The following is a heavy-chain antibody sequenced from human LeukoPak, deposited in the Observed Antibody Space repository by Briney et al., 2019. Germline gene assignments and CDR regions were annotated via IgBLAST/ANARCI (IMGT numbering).Heavy chain of an antibody. CDR2: MYGSGTTT. J-gene: IGHJ1*01. CDR3: AREHLYGGSWGFQH. Sequence: SETLSLTCNVSGGSMKNYYWTWIRQSAGKGLEWIGRMYGSGTTTNQNPSLEGRVTMSVDTSKNQFSLDLSSVTAADTAVYYCAREHLYGGSWGFQHWGQGTLVTVSS. CDR1: GGSMKNYY. D-gene: IGHD2-15*01. V-gene: IGHV4-4*07.